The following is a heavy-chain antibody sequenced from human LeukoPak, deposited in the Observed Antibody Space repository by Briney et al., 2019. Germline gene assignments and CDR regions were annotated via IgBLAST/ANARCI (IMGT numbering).Heavy chain of an antibody. D-gene: IGHD6-19*01. J-gene: IGHJ3*02. Sequence: GGSLRLSCAASGFTFSDYYMSWIRQAPGKGLEWVSYISSSGSTIYYADSVKGRFTISRDNAKNSLYLQMNSLRAEDTAVYYCARDMGLSSGWYERDAFDIWGQGTMVTVSS. V-gene: IGHV3-11*04. CDR2: ISSSGSTI. CDR3: ARDMGLSSGWYERDAFDI. CDR1: GFTFSDYY.